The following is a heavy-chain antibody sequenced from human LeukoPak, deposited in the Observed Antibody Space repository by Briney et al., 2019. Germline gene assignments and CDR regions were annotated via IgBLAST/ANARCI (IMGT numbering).Heavy chain of an antibody. J-gene: IGHJ4*02. CDR3: ARGSLSYYYDSSGLNYFDY. CDR1: GYTFTGYY. CDR2: INPNSGGT. Sequence: GASVKVSCKASGYTFTGYYMHWVGQAPGQGLEWMGWINPNSGGTNYAQKFQGWVTMTRDTSISTAYMELSRLRSDDTAVYYCARGSLSYYYDSSGLNYFDYWGQGTLVTVSS. D-gene: IGHD3-22*01. V-gene: IGHV1-2*04.